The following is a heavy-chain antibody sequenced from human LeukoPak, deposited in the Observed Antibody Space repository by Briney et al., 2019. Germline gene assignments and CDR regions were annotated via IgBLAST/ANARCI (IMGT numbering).Heavy chain of an antibody. D-gene: IGHD3-10*01. V-gene: IGHV4-31*03. CDR2: INHSGTT. CDR3: ANYGSGTYRFDP. CDR1: GGSISSGGYY. Sequence: TTSETLSLTCTVSGGSISSGGYYWSWIRQHLGKGLEWIGYINHSGTTYYNPSLKSRVTISVDTSKNHFSLMLRSVTAADTAVYYCANYGSGTYRFDPWGQGTLVTVSS. J-gene: IGHJ5*02.